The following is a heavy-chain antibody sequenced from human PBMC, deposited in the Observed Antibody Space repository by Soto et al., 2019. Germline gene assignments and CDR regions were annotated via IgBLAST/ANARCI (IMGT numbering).Heavy chain of an antibody. CDR3: ARQGGMDV. CDR1: GYSFATYL. Sequence: EVQLVQSGGEVKKHGESLKISCQGSGYSFATYLIGSVRQMPGKGLEWMGIIYPGDSDTRYRPSFQGEVTLSADKSINTAYLQWSSLKASDTAMYYCARQGGMDVWGQGTTVIVSS. V-gene: IGHV5-51*01. CDR2: IYPGDSDT. J-gene: IGHJ6*02.